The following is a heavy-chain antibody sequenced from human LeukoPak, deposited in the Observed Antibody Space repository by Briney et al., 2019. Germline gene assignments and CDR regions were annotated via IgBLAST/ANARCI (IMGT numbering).Heavy chain of an antibody. CDR2: MYYGGST. V-gene: IGHV4-39*01. D-gene: IGHD1-26*01. CDR3: ARRGPSGRSLDY. Sequence: SETLSLTCNVSGGSISSSSYYWDWIRQPPGKGLEWIGSMYYGGSTYYNPSLKSRVTISVDTSKNQFSLKLSSVTAADTAVYYCARRGPSGRSLDYWGQGTLVTVSS. CDR1: GGSISSSSYY. J-gene: IGHJ4*02.